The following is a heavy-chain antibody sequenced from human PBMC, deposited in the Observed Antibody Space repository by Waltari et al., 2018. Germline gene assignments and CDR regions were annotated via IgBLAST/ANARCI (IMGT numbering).Heavy chain of an antibody. CDR3: AKALFSYCSSTSCPTTPDY. Sequence: EVQLLESGGGLVQPGGSLRLSCAASGFTFSSYAMSWVRQAPGKGLEWVSVIYSGGSTYYADSVKGRFTISRENSKNTLYLQMNSLRAEDTAVYYCAKALFSYCSSTSCPTTPDYWGQGTLVTVSS. J-gene: IGHJ4*02. CDR1: GFTFSSYA. V-gene: IGHV3-23*03. CDR2: IYSGGST. D-gene: IGHD2-2*01.